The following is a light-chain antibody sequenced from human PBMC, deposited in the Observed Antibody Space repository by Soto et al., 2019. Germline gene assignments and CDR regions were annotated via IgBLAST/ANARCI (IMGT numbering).Light chain of an antibody. CDR1: SSDVGLYQY. V-gene: IGLV2-8*01. Sequence: QSALTQPPSASGSPGQSVTISCTGTSSDVGLYQYVSWYQQHPGKAPKLMVYEVSKRPSGVPDRFSGSKSGNTASLTDSGLQAEDEADYYCSSYAGSNNFVFGTGTKLTVL. CDR2: EVS. J-gene: IGLJ1*01. CDR3: SSYAGSNNFV.